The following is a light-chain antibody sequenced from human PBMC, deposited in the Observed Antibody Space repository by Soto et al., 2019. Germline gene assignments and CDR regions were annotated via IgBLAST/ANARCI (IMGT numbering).Light chain of an antibody. V-gene: IGKV1-39*01. CDR1: QSISNH. CDR2: AAS. CDR3: QQSYSSPPT. Sequence: DTQITRSPSSLSASVAERVIITSRSSQSISNHLNWYQQKPGKAPKLLIFAASSLQSGVPSRFSGSRSRPDFTLTMSSLQHEDFATYYCQQSYSSPPTFVEGTKVHIK. J-gene: IGKJ4*01.